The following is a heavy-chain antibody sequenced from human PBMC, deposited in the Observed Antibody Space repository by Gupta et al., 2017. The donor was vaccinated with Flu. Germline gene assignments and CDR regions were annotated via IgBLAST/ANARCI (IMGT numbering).Heavy chain of an antibody. V-gene: IGHV2-5*02. CDR2: IYWDDDK. D-gene: IGHD3-22*01. CDR3: AHKIYDSSGYYYVSDAFDI. CDR1: GFSLSTSGVG. J-gene: IGHJ3*02. Sequence: QITLKESGPTLVKPTQTLTLTCTFSGFSLSTSGVGVGWIRQPPGKALEWLALIYWDDDKRYSPSLKSRLTITKDTSKNQVVLTMTNMDPVDTATYYCAHKIYDSSGYYYVSDAFDIWGQGTMVTVSS.